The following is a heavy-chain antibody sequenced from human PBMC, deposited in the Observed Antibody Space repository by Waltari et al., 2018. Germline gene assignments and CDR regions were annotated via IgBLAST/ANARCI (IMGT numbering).Heavy chain of an antibody. Sequence: EVQLVESGGGLVQPGGSLRLSCAASGFTFSAYRMHWARQAPGKGLVWVSLINADGRATLYADSVKGRFTMSRDNAKDTLYLQMNSLRGEDTAVYYCAIQISGVVFWGQGTLVTVSS. D-gene: IGHD3-3*01. CDR2: INADGRAT. J-gene: IGHJ4*02. CDR3: AIQISGVVF. CDR1: GFTFSAYR. V-gene: IGHV3-74*01.